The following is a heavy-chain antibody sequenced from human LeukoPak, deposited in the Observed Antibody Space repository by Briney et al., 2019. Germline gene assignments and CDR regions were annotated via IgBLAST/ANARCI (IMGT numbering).Heavy chain of an antibody. J-gene: IGHJ4*02. Sequence: SGTLSLTCTVSGGSISSYYWSWIRQPPGKGLEWIGYIYYSGSTNYNPSLKSRVTISVDTSKNQFSLKLSSVTAADTAVYYCARSGITGTSMGYWGQGTLVTVSS. V-gene: IGHV4-59*01. CDR3: ARSGITGTSMGY. CDR1: GGSISSYY. D-gene: IGHD1-7*01. CDR2: IYYSGST.